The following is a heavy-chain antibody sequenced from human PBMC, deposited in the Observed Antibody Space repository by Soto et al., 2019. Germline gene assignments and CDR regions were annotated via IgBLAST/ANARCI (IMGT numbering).Heavy chain of an antibody. CDR2: ISGSGGST. J-gene: IGHJ6*02. CDR3: AKDLVPHNGVPLYGMDV. CDR1: GFTFSSYA. D-gene: IGHD2-8*01. Sequence: GGSLRLSCAASGFTFSSYAMSWVRQAPGKGLEWVSAISGSGGSTYYADSVKGRFTISRDNSKNTLYLQMNSLRAEDTAVYYCAKDLVPHNGVPLYGMDVWGQGTTVTVSS. V-gene: IGHV3-23*01.